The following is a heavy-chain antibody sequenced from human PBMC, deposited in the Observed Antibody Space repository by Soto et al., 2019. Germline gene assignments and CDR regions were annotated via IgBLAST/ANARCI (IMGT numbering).Heavy chain of an antibody. CDR3: ARQIYDSDTGPNFQYYFDS. CDR1: GYDFMNYW. J-gene: IGHJ4*02. Sequence: PGESLKISCKASGYDFMNYWIAWVRQTPGRGLEWMGMIYPGDLDIRYNPSFRGRVTISVTKSITTVFLQWSSLRASDTAMYYCARQIYDSDTGPNFQYYFDSWGQGTPVTVSS. CDR2: IYPGDLDI. V-gene: IGHV5-51*01. D-gene: IGHD3-22*01.